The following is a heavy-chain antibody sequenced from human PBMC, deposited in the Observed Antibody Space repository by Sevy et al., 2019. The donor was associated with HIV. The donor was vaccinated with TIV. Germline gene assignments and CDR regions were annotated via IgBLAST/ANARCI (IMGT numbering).Heavy chain of an antibody. V-gene: IGHV3-21*01. J-gene: IGHJ4*02. CDR3: ARGVGSNWFFNY. CDR1: GFTFSNYN. CDR2: ITSGTSSM. Sequence: GGSLRLSCAASGFTFSNYNMHWVRQAPGKGLEWISSITSGTSSMDYADSVKGRFTISTNSAKNSLYLQMNSLRVEDTAVYYCARGVGSNWFFNYWGQGALVTVSS. D-gene: IGHD6-13*01.